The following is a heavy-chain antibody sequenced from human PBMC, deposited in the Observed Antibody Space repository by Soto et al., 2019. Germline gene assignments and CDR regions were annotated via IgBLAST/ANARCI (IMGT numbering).Heavy chain of an antibody. D-gene: IGHD2-21*01. J-gene: IGHJ2*01. CDR1: EYRFTSYW. V-gene: IGHV5-51*01. CDR2: IYPGDSRI. Sequence: GESLKISCNASEYRFTSYWIGWVRQMPGKGLDWMAIIYPGDSRITYNPPFEGQVTISVDTSLDTAYLHFHSLKASDTAMYYCVRTLIVADAPGYFDLWGRGTLVTVYS. CDR3: VRTLIVADAPGYFDL.